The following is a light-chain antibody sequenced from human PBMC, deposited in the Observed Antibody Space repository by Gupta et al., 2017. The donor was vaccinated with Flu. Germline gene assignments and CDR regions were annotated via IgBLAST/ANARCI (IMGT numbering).Light chain of an antibody. CDR2: GAS. CDR1: QSVLYSSNNKNY. CDR3: QQYYSTPPLYT. Sequence: DIVMTQSQDSLAVSLGERATTNCKSSQSVLYSSNNKNYLAGYQQKPGQPPKLLIYGASTRESGVPDRFSGSGSGTDFTLTISSLQAEDVAVYYCQQYYSTPPLYTFGQGTKLEIK. V-gene: IGKV4-1*01. J-gene: IGKJ2*01.